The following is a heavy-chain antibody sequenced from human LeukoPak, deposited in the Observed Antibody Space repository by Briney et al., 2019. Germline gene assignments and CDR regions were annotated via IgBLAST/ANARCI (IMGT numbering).Heavy chain of an antibody. CDR1: GFTFSDYW. D-gene: IGHD2-2*01. J-gene: IGHJ4*02. Sequence: GGSLRLSCVASGFTFSDYWMSWVRQAPGKGLEWVANIKQDGSDKYYVDSVKGRFTISRDNAKNSLSLQMNSLRAEDTAVYYCARNPAKVVPAVYWGQGTLVTVSS. CDR2: IKQDGSDK. CDR3: ARNPAKVVPAVY. V-gene: IGHV3-7*01.